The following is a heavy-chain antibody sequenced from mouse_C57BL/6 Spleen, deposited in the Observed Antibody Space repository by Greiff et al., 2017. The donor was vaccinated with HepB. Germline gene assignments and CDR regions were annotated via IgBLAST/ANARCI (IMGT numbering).Heavy chain of an antibody. CDR3: ARSEDYDGFDY. CDR1: GYAFSSYW. D-gene: IGHD2-4*01. V-gene: IGHV1-80*01. CDR2: IYPGDGDT. J-gene: IGHJ2*01. Sequence: VQLQQSGAELVKPGASVKISCKASGYAFSSYWMNWVKQRPGKGLEWIGQIYPGDGDTNYNGKFKGKATLTADKSSSTAYMQLSSLTSEDSAVYFCARSEDYDGFDYWGQGTTLTVSS.